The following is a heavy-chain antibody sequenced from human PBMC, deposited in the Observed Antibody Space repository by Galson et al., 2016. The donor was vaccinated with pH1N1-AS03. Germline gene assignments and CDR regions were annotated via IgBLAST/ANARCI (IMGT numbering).Heavy chain of an antibody. CDR3: ARRNPNPNFAIWYQHDYGMDV. V-gene: IGHV3-74*01. CDR1: GFTFSMSY. D-gene: IGHD2-2*01. CDR2: TSNDGRNV. Sequence: SLRLSCAASGFTFSMSYIHWVRQAPGKGLEWVSRTSNDGRNVRYADFVKGRFAVSRDNAKNTVFLQVNSLRADDTAVYFCARRNPNPNFAIWYQHDYGMDVWGQGTTVTVSS. J-gene: IGHJ6*02.